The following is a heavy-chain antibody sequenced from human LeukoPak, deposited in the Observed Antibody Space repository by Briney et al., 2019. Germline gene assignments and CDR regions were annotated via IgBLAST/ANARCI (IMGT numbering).Heavy chain of an antibody. J-gene: IGHJ4*02. CDR3: ARSYSGSYDFDY. D-gene: IGHD1-26*01. Sequence: EASVKVSCKASGYTFTGYYMHWVRQAPRQGLEWMGRINPNSGGTNYAQKFQGRVTMTRDTSISTAYMELSRLRSDDTAVYYCARSYSGSYDFDYWGQGTLVTVSS. V-gene: IGHV1-2*06. CDR2: INPNSGGT. CDR1: GYTFTGYY.